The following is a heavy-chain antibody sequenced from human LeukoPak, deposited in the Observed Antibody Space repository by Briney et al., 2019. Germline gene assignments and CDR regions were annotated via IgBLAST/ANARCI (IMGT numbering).Heavy chain of an antibody. CDR2: ISSSGSVK. Sequence: GGSLRLSCTASGFSFSNYNMNWVRQAPGKGLEWLSYISSSGSVKQYADSVKGRFTVSRDNAKSSLYLQMNSLRAEDTAIYYCARDHVDGGSGYSRRGDYWGQGTLVTVSS. V-gene: IGHV3-48*01. J-gene: IGHJ4*02. CDR1: GFSFSNYN. D-gene: IGHD3-22*01. CDR3: ARDHVDGGSGYSRRGDY.